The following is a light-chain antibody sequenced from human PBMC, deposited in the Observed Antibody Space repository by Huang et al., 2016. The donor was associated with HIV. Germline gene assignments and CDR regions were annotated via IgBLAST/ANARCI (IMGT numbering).Light chain of an antibody. CDR1: QDIKKS. CDR2: DAS. Sequence: DIQMTQSPSSLSASVGDRVIITCQASQDIKKSLNWYQQKPGKAPDLLIYDASKLEAGVPSRFGGSGFGTDFTFIINNLQPEDFATYYCQQYDDVPPTFDPGTRLDFK. CDR3: QQYDDVPPT. V-gene: IGKV1-33*01. J-gene: IGKJ5*01.